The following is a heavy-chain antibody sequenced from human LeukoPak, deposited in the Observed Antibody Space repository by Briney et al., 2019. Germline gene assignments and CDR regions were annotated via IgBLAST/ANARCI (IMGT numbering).Heavy chain of an antibody. CDR1: GGTFSSYA. J-gene: IGHJ4*02. V-gene: IGHV1-8*02. Sequence: ASVKVSCKASGGTFSSYAISWVRQAPGQGLEWMGWMNPNSGNTGYAQKFQGRVTMTRITSISTAYMELSSLRSEDTAVYYCARAQLGFLGTRDSSGYYPRLSDYWGQGTLVTVSS. D-gene: IGHD3-22*01. CDR3: ARAQLGFLGTRDSSGYYPRLSDY. CDR2: MNPNSGNT.